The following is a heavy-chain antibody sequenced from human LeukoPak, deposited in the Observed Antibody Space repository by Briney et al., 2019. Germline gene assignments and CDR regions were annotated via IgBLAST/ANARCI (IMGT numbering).Heavy chain of an antibody. Sequence: PSQTLSLTCTVSGGSISSGSYYWSWIRQPAGKGLEWIGRIYTSGSTNYNPSLKSRVTISVDTSKNQFSLKLSSVTAADTAVYYCVGPRDYGEDAFDIWGQGTMVTVSS. CDR3: VGPRDYGEDAFDI. V-gene: IGHV4-61*02. CDR1: GGSISSGSYY. J-gene: IGHJ3*02. CDR2: IYTSGST. D-gene: IGHD4-17*01.